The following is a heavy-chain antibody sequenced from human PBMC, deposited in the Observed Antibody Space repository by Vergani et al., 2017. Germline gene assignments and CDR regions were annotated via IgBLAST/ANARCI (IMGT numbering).Heavy chain of an antibody. CDR3: ASSITMIVQYGMDV. D-gene: IGHD3-22*01. Sequence: QVPLVQSGAEVTKPGASVKVSFKASGYTFTSYYMHWVRQAPGQGLEWMGIINPSGGSTIYAQKFQGRVTMTRDTSTSTGYMELSSLRAEDTAVYYCASSITMIVQYGMDVWGQGTTVTVSS. J-gene: IGHJ6*02. V-gene: IGHV1-46*01. CDR2: INPSGGST. CDR1: GYTFTSYY.